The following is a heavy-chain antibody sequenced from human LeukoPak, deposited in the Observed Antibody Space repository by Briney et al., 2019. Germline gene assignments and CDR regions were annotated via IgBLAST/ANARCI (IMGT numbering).Heavy chain of an antibody. CDR1: GNSIDSSASY. Sequence: PSETLSLTCAVFGNSIDSSASYWGWIRQPPGKGLEWIGCVYYGGDAYYNPSLKSRVTISADLSKNQFSLNLYSVSAADTALYFCARLFSRGWPYYYGLGAWGQGTTVTVSS. J-gene: IGHJ6*02. D-gene: IGHD6-19*01. V-gene: IGHV4-39*01. CDR3: ARLFSRGWPYYYGLGA. CDR2: VYYGGDA.